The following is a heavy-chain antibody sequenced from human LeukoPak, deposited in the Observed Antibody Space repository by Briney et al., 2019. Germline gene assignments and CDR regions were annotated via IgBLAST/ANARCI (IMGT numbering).Heavy chain of an antibody. V-gene: IGHV3-21*01. CDR2: ISSSSSYI. J-gene: IGHJ4*02. CDR1: GFTFSSYS. D-gene: IGHD5-18*01. Sequence: PGGSLRLSCAASGFTFSSYSMNWVRQAPGKGLEWVSSISSSSSYIYYADSVKGRFTISRDNAKNSLYLQMNSLRAEDTAVYYCARDRGYSNGYFDSWGQGTLVTVSS. CDR3: ARDRGYSNGYFDS.